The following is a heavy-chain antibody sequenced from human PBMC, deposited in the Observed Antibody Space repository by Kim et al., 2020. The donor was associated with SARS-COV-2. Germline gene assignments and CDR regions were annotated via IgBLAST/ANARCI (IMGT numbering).Heavy chain of an antibody. V-gene: IGHV3-21*01. CDR1: GFTFSSYS. D-gene: IGHD4-17*01. CDR2: ISSSSSYI. CDR3: ARDGGSTVVMDLDAFDI. Sequence: GGSLRLSCAASGFTFSSYSMNWVRQAPGKGLEWVSSISSSSSYIYYADSVKGRFTISRDNAKNSLYLQMNSLRAEDTAVYYCARDGGSTVVMDLDAFDIWGQGTMVTVSS. J-gene: IGHJ3*02.